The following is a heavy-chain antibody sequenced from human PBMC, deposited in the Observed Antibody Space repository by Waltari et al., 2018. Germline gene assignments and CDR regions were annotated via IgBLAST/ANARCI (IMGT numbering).Heavy chain of an antibody. CDR1: GGIFSSYV. V-gene: IGHV1-69*01. D-gene: IGHD5-18*01. CDR2: IIPIFATA. Sequence: QVQLVQSGAEVKKPGSSVKVSCKASGGIFSSYVISWGRQAPGQGLEWMGGIIPIFATANDAQKFQGRVTITADESTSTAYMELSSLISEDTAVYYCAIRNTAMVYRDFDYWGQGTLVTVSS. J-gene: IGHJ4*02. CDR3: AIRNTAMVYRDFDY.